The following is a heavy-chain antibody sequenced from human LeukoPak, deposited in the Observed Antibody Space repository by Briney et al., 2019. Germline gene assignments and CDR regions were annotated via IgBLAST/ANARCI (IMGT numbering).Heavy chain of an antibody. Sequence: PGGTLRLSCAASGFTFSSYGMSWVRQAPGKGLEWIGSIYYSGSTYYNPSLKSRVTISVDTSKNQFSLKLTSVTAADTAVYYCARTTEGGYTYDYFYYYYMDVRGKGTTVTISS. V-gene: IGHV4-38-2*01. CDR1: GFTFSSYG. CDR2: IYYSGST. J-gene: IGHJ6*03. CDR3: ARTTEGGYTYDYFYYYYMDV. D-gene: IGHD5-18*01.